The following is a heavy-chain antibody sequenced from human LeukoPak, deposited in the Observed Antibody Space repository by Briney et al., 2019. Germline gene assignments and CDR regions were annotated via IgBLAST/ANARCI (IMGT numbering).Heavy chain of an antibody. J-gene: IGHJ5*02. CDR2: IIPFFGTA. CDR1: GGTFSSYG. D-gene: IGHD1-7*01. V-gene: IGHV1-69*06. Sequence: SVKVSCKASGGTFSSYGIAWVRQAPGQGLEWMGGIIPFFGTAMYAQKFQGRVTITADKSTSTVYMELSSLRSEDTAVYYCARGTRVYKWNLGFDPWGQGTLVTVSS. CDR3: ARGTRVYKWNLGFDP.